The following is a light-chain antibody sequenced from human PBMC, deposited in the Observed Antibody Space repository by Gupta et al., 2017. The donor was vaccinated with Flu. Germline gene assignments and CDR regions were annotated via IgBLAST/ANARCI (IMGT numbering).Light chain of an antibody. V-gene: IGKV4-1*01. Sequence: SLGERATINCKSSQSSWVSPKNKNYLAWYQQKPGQPPKLVIYWASRRQSGVPDRISGRGSGTDFTLTISSLQAEDVAVYYCQQEDDTPLTFGGGTKVEIK. CDR3: QQEDDTPLT. J-gene: IGKJ4*01. CDR2: WAS. CDR1: QSSWVSPKNKNY.